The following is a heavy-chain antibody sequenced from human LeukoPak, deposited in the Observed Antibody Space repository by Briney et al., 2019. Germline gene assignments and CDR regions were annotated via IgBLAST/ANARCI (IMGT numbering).Heavy chain of an antibody. CDR1: GYTFTRYY. CDR3: ARLPYRDGVAQDY. D-gene: IGHD3-16*02. Sequence: ASVKVSCKTSGYTFTRYYMQWVRQAPGHGLEGMGIINPISGATDYVQKFQGRVTITSDTSTSTVYMELSSLRSEDTAMYYCARLPYRDGVAQDYWGQGTLVTVSP. V-gene: IGHV1-46*01. CDR2: INPISGAT. J-gene: IGHJ4*02.